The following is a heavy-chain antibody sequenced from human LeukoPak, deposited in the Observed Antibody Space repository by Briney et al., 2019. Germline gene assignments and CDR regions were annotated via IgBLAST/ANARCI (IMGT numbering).Heavy chain of an antibody. V-gene: IGHV1-69*13. CDR1: GGTFSSYA. J-gene: IGHJ4*02. Sequence: ASVTVSCTASGGTFSSYAISWVRQAPGQGLEWMGGIIPIFGTANYAQKFQGRVTITADESTSTAYMELSSLRSEDTAVYYCARVVGGSFDYWGQGTLVTVSS. D-gene: IGHD1-26*01. CDR3: ARVVGGSFDY. CDR2: IIPIFGTA.